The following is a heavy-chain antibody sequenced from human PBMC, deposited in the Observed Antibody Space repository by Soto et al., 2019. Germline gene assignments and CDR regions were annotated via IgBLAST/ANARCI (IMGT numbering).Heavy chain of an antibody. J-gene: IGHJ6*03. CDR2: IYYSGST. D-gene: IGHD6-13*01. V-gene: IGHV4-39*01. CDR3: ARTAAVSVEYYMDV. Sequence: QLQLQESGPGLVKPSETLSLTCTVSGGSISSSSYYWGWIRQPPGKGLEWIGSIYYSGSTYYNPSLKSRVTISVDTSKNQFSLKLSSVTAADTAVYYCARTAAVSVEYYMDVWGKGTTVTVSS. CDR1: GGSISSSSYY.